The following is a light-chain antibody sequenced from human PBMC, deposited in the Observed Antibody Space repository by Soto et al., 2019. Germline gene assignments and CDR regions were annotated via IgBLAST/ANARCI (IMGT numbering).Light chain of an antibody. CDR1: QSISGY. CDR3: QQSYSTLGT. V-gene: IGKV1-39*01. J-gene: IGKJ1*01. CDR2: AAT. Sequence: DIQMTQSPSSLSASVGDRVTLTCRASQSISGYLNWYQQKPGKAPKLLIYAATTLQSGVPSRFSGSGSGTDFTLTISSLQPEDFASYYCQQSYSTLGTFGPGTKVESK.